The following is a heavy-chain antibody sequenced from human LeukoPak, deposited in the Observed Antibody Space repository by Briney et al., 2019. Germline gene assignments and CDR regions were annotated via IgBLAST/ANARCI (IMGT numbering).Heavy chain of an antibody. J-gene: IGHJ6*03. CDR2: IYYSGST. Sequence: PSETLSLICTVSGGSISSYYWSWIRQPPGKGLEWSGYIYYSGSTNYNPSLKSRVTISVDTSKNQFSLKLSSVTGADTAVYYCARGRRGRDYYYYYMGVWGKGTTVTVSS. CDR3: ARGRRGRDYYYYYMGV. V-gene: IGHV4-59*12. CDR1: GGSISSYY. D-gene: IGHD3-10*01.